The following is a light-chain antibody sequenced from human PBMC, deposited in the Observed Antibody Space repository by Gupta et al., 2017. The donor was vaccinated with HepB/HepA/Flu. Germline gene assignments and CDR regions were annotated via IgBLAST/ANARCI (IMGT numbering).Light chain of an antibody. Sequence: SALTQPASLSGSPGQSITISCTGTSSDYVSWYQQYPGKAPKLLIYNVSDRPSGVSHRFSGSKSANTASLSISGLQTEDEAYYYCSSYTYTTTLVVFGGGTKLTVL. CDR2: NVS. CDR1: SSDY. J-gene: IGLJ2*01. V-gene: IGLV2-14*03. CDR3: SSYTYTTTLVV.